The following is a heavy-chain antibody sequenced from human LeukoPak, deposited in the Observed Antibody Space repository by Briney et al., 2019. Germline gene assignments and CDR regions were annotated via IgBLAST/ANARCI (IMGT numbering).Heavy chain of an antibody. Sequence: GGSLRLSCAASGFTFSSYGMNWVRQAPGKGLEWVSSISSSSTYIYYADSVKGRYTISRDYAKNSLYLQMNSLRAEDTAVYYCARDRITVAGAFDYWGQGTLVTVSS. CDR1: GFTFSSYG. V-gene: IGHV3-21*01. CDR2: ISSSSTYI. J-gene: IGHJ4*02. D-gene: IGHD6-19*01. CDR3: ARDRITVAGAFDY.